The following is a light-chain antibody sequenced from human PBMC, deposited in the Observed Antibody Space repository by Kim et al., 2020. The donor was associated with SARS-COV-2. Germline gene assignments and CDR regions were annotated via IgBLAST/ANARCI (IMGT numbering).Light chain of an antibody. J-gene: IGLJ2*01. CDR2: QDS. CDR3: QAWDSSTAV. Sequence: VSPGQTPSITCSGDKLGDKFACWYQQKPGQSPVRVNYQDSKRPSGIPERFSGSNSGNTATLTISGTQAMDEADYYCQAWDSSTAVFGGGTQLTVL. V-gene: IGLV3-1*01. CDR1: KLGDKF.